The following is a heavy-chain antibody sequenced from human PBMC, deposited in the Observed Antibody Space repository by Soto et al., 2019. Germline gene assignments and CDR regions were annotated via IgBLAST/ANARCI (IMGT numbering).Heavy chain of an antibody. D-gene: IGHD4-4*01. CDR1: VDSVSSNSAA. V-gene: IGHV6-1*01. J-gene: IGHJ4*02. Sequence: SQTLSLSSAISVDSVSSNSAAWNWIRQSPSRGLEWLGRTYYRSKWYNDYAESVKSRITINPDTSKNQFSLHLNSVTPEDTAVYYCARDPPDFHSAFDYWGQGTMVTVSS. CDR3: ARDPPDFHSAFDY. CDR2: TYYRSKWYN.